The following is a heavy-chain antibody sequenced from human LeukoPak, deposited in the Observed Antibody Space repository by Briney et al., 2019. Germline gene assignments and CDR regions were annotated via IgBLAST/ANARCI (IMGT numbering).Heavy chain of an antibody. Sequence: GGSLRLSCAASGFSVSGNYMSWVRQAPGKGLEWVSVFYIVGDRHYTDSVKGRFTISRDNSKNTVFLQMNSLRTEDTAVYYCVREGDDFWGPNYRSFMDVWGKGTTVTVSA. J-gene: IGHJ6*04. D-gene: IGHD3-3*01. CDR3: VREGDDFWGPNYRSFMDV. V-gene: IGHV3-53*01. CDR2: FYIVGDR. CDR1: GFSVSGNY.